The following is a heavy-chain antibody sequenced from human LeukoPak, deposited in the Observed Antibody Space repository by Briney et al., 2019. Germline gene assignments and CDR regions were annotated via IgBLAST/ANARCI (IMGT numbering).Heavy chain of an antibody. CDR2: IGGSGGST. Sequence: PGGSLRLSCAVSGFTLSSYATSWVRQAPGKGLEWVSGIGGSGGSTYCADSVKGRFTISRDNSKNTLYLQMNSLRAEDTAVYYCAKDGRSTTPGYWGQGTLVTVSS. V-gene: IGHV3-23*01. D-gene: IGHD2-2*01. CDR1: GFTLSSYA. J-gene: IGHJ4*02. CDR3: AKDGRSTTPGY.